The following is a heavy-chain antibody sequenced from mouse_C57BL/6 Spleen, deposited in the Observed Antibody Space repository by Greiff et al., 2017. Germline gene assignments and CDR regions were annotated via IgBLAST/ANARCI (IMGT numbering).Heavy chain of an antibody. CDR3: ARNYGNYPAWFAY. V-gene: IGHV1-61*01. Sequence: VQLQQPGAELVRPGSSVKLSCKASGYTFTSYWMDWVKQRPGQGLEWIGNIYPSDSETHYNQKFKDKATLTVDKSSSTAYMQLSSLTSEDSAVYYCARNYGNYPAWFAYWGQGTLVTVSA. J-gene: IGHJ3*01. CDR1: GYTFTSYW. D-gene: IGHD2-1*01. CDR2: IYPSDSET.